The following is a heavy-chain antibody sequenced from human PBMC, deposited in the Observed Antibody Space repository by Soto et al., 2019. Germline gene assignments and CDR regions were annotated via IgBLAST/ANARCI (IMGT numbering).Heavy chain of an antibody. CDR3: TTVVVAYSYGLIRRGIDY. CDR2: IKSKTDGGTT. J-gene: IGHJ4*02. D-gene: IGHD5-18*01. CDR1: GFTFSNAW. V-gene: IGHV3-15*01. Sequence: GGSLRLSCAASGFTFSNAWMSWVRQAPGKGLEWVGRIKSKTDGGTTDYAAPVKSRITISKDVSKNTLYLQMNSLKTEDTAVYYCTTVVVAYSYGLIRRGIDYWGQGTLVTVSS.